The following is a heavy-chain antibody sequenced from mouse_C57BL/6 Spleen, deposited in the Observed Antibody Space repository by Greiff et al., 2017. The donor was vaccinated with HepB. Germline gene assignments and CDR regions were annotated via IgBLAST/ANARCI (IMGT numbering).Heavy chain of an antibody. V-gene: IGHV5-4*01. J-gene: IGHJ4*01. CDR2: ISDGGSYT. D-gene: IGHD2-1*01. CDR3: ARDGGNYEDYAMDY. CDR1: GFTFSSYA. Sequence: EVQGVESGGGLVKPGGSLKLSCAASGFTFSSYAMSWVRQTPEKRLEWVATISDGGSYTYYPDNVKGRFTISRDNAKNNLYLQMSHLKSEDTAMYYCARDGGNYEDYAMDYWGQGTSVTVSS.